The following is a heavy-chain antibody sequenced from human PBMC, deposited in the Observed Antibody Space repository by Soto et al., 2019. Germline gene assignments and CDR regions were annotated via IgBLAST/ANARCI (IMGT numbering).Heavy chain of an antibody. J-gene: IGHJ3*01. CDR2: IIPMLGKA. CDR3: ARGDTLFRGVIQAYAFDL. Sequence: QVQLVQSGAEVKRPGSSVKASCKASGGTFSSYSISWVRQAPGQGLEWMGRIIPMLGKAHYAQRLQGRVTITADASTSTAYMELSSLRSEDTAVYYCARGDTLFRGVIQAYAFDLWGQGTMVTVSS. D-gene: IGHD3-10*01. CDR1: GGTFSSYS. V-gene: IGHV1-69*09.